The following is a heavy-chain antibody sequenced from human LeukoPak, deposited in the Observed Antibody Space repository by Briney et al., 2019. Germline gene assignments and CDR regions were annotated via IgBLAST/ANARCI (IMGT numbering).Heavy chain of an antibody. V-gene: IGHV3-48*01. J-gene: IGHJ4*02. CDR1: QFTFNIYP. CDR2: ISSSSSTI. Sequence: GGSLRLSCAASQFTFNIYPMHWVRQAPGKGLEWVSYISSSSSTIYYADSVKGRFTISRDNAKNSLYLQMNSLRAEDTAVYYCARGEYSSGWSNWGQGTLVTVSS. CDR3: ARGEYSSGWSN. D-gene: IGHD6-19*01.